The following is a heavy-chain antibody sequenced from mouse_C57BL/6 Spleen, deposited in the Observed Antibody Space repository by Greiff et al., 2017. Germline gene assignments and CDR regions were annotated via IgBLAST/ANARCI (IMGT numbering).Heavy chain of an antibody. J-gene: IGHJ2*01. D-gene: IGHD1-1*01. Sequence: VQLQQSGPELVKPGASVKIPCKASGYTFTDYNMDWVKQSHGKSLEWIGDINPNNGGTIYNQKFKGKATLTVDKSSSTAYMELRSLTSEDTAVYYCARGGSNQPYYFDYWGQGTTLTVSS. V-gene: IGHV1-18*01. CDR2: INPNNGGT. CDR3: ARGGSNQPYYFDY. CDR1: GYTFTDYN.